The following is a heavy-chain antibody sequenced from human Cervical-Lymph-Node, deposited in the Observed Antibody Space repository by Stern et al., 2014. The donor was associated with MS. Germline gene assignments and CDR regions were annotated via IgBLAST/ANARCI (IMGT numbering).Heavy chain of an antibody. D-gene: IGHD6-13*01. J-gene: IGHJ4*02. CDR1: GGSISSSSYY. Sequence: QVQLQESGPGLVKPSETLSLTCTVSGGSISSSSYYWGWIRQPPGKGLEWIGSIYYSGSTYYNPSLKSRVTISQDTSKNQFSPTLSSVTAADTAVYYCATSLAAAGTRWGQGTLVTVSS. CDR2: IYYSGST. CDR3: ATSLAAAGTR. V-gene: IGHV4-39*01.